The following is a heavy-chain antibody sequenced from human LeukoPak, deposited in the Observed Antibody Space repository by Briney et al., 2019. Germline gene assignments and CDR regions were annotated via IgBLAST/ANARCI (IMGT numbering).Heavy chain of an antibody. Sequence: ASVKVSCKVSGYTLTELSMHWVRQAPGKGLEWMGGFDPEDGETIYAQKFQGRVTMTEDTSTGTAYMELSSLRSEDTAVYYCATTGYCSGGSCRLYWFDPWGQGTLVTVSS. CDR1: GYTLTELS. D-gene: IGHD2-15*01. V-gene: IGHV1-24*01. J-gene: IGHJ5*02. CDR2: FDPEDGET. CDR3: ATTGYCSGGSCRLYWFDP.